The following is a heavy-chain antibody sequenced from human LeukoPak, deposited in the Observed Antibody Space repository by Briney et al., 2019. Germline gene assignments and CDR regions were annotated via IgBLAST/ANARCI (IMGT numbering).Heavy chain of an antibody. CDR1: GGSIDSYH. CDR2: IYTSGST. Sequence: PSETLSLTCTVSGGSIDSYHWSWIRHPAGRGLEWIGRIYTSGSTNYNPSLKSRVTMAVDTSKNQFSLKLRSVTAADTAVYYCARVAQKLERIALAATSEWRANWYFDLWGRGTLVTVSS. V-gene: IGHV4-4*07. CDR3: ARVAQKLERIALAATSEWRANWYFDL. J-gene: IGHJ2*01. D-gene: IGHD6-19*01.